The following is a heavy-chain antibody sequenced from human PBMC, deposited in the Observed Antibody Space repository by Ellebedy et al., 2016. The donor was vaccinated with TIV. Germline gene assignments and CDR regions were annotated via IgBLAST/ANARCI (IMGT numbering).Heavy chain of an antibody. D-gene: IGHD1-26*01. J-gene: IGHJ6*02. CDR3: ARDRIVGSSSPYYNGMDV. Sequence: AASVKVSCKASGYTFTSYYMHWLRQAPGQGLEWMGVIDPSGGSADYAQKFQGRVTMTRDTSTSTVYMELSSLRSDDTAVYYCARDRIVGSSSPYYNGMDVWGQGTTVTVSS. CDR2: IDPSGGSA. V-gene: IGHV1-46*01. CDR1: GYTFTSYY.